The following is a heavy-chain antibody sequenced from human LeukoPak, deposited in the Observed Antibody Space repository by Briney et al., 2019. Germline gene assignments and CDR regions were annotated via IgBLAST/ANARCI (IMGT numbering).Heavy chain of an antibody. CDR2: IDWDDAK. Sequence: SGPTLVNPTQTLTLTCTFSGFSLSSGGMCVSWIRQPPGKALEWLARIDWDDAKYHSTSLKTRLTISKDTSKNQVVLTMTNMDPVDTATYYCARTRYYYDSGTDYYFYMDVWGKGTPVTVSS. CDR3: ARTRYYYDSGTDYYFYMDV. D-gene: IGHD3-10*01. V-gene: IGHV2-70*12. CDR1: GFSLSSGGMC. J-gene: IGHJ6*03.